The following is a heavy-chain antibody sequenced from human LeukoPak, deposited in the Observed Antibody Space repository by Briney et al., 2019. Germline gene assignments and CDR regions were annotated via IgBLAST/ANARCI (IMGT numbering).Heavy chain of an antibody. Sequence: SETLSLTCAVSGGSILTSNWWSWVRQPPGKGLEWIGEVHLSGTSNYNPSLKSRVSMSIDKSKNQLSLKLTSVTAADTAMYYCARESGAFSPFGFWGQGTLVTVSS. CDR1: GGSILTSNW. J-gene: IGHJ4*02. CDR3: ARESGAFSPFGF. D-gene: IGHD1-26*01. CDR2: VHLSGTS. V-gene: IGHV4-4*02.